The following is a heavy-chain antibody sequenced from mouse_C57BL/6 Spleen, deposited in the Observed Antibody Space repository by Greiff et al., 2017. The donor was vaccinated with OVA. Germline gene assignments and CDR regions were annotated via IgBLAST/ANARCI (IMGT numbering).Heavy chain of an antibody. CDR1: GYTFTDYN. CDR3: ARGHYDGGDY. CDR2: INPNNGGT. V-gene: IGHV1-22*01. Sequence: VQLQQSGPELVKPGASVKMSCKASGYTFTDYNMHWVKQSPGKSLEWIGYINPNNGGTSYHQKFKGKATLTVNKSSSTAYMELRSLTAEDSAVYYCARGHYDGGDYWGQGTLVTVSA. J-gene: IGHJ3*01. D-gene: IGHD1-2*01.